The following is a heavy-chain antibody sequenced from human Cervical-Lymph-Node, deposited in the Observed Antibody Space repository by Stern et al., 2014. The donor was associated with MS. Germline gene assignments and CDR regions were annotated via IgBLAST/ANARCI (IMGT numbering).Heavy chain of an antibody. D-gene: IGHD1-26*01. CDR3: ATTRWDLFTWNWFDP. Sequence: QVQLQESGPGLVKPSQTLSLTCTVSGGSISSSGYYWSWIRQPADKGLEWIGRIHDSGSTYYNPSLKSRVTISMDTAKNQVSLYLPSVTAADTAVYYCATTRWDLFTWNWFDPWGQGTLVTVSS. J-gene: IGHJ5*02. CDR2: IHDSGST. V-gene: IGHV4-61*02. CDR1: GGSISSSGYY.